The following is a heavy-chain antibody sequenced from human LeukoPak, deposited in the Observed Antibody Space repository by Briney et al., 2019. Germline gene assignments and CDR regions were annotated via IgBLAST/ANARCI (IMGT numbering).Heavy chain of an antibody. CDR2: IWYDESNK. D-gene: IGHD5-12*01. CDR1: GFSFSIYG. CDR3: VKDVDIMATIFDY. V-gene: IGHV3-30*02. J-gene: IGHJ4*02. Sequence: GGSLRLSCAASGFSFSIYGMHWVRQAPGKGLEWVALIWYDESNKYYAESVKGRFTISRDNSKNTLYLQMSSLRAEDTAVYYCVKDVDIMATIFDYWGQGTLVTVSS.